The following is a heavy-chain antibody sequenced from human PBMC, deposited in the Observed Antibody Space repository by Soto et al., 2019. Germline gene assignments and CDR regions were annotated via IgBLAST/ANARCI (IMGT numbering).Heavy chain of an antibody. D-gene: IGHD1-26*01. CDR3: ARYSGSYSRGLDY. CDR1: GFNFSDHY. J-gene: IGHJ4*02. Sequence: GGSLRLSCAASGFNFSDHYMEWVRQAPGKGLEWVGRIRNKANSYSTEYAASVKGRFTISRDDSMNSLYLQMNSLKTEDTAVFYCARYSGSYSRGLDYWGQGTPVTVSS. CDR2: IRNKANSYST. V-gene: IGHV3-72*01.